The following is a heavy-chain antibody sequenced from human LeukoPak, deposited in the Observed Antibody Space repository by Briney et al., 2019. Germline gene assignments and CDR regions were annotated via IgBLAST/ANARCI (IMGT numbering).Heavy chain of an antibody. Sequence: PSETLSLTCTVSGGSISSYYWSWIRQPPGKGLEWIGYIYYSGSTNYNPSLKSRVTISVDTSKNQFSLKLSSVTAADTAVYYCARGSMERGYSYGAIGWYFDLWGRGTLVTVSS. V-gene: IGHV4-59*01. D-gene: IGHD5-18*01. J-gene: IGHJ2*01. CDR1: GGSISSYY. CDR2: IYYSGST. CDR3: ARGSMERGYSYGAIGWYFDL.